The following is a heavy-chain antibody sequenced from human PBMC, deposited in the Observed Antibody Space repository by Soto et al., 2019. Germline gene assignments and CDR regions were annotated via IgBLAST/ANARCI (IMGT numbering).Heavy chain of an antibody. CDR2: VGGSGDST. CDR3: AKSPVGYCSGGSCYPPHYFDY. Sequence: EVQLLDSGGGLVQPGGSLRLSCAASGFTFSNYAMSWVRQAPGKGLEWVSGVGGSGDSTYYADSVKGRITIARDNSKDTLYLQMNSLRAEDTAVYYCAKSPVGYCSGGSCYPPHYFDYWGQGTLVTVSS. J-gene: IGHJ4*02. V-gene: IGHV3-23*01. CDR1: GFTFSNYA. D-gene: IGHD2-15*01.